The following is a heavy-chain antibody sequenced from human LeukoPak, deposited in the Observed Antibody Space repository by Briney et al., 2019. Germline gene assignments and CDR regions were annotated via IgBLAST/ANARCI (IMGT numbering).Heavy chain of an antibody. CDR1: GFTFSSYW. Sequence: PGGSLRLSCVASGFTFSSYWMSWVRQAPGKGLECVAVISYDGSNKYYADSVKGRFTISRDNSKNTLYLQMNSLRAEDTAVYYCTKSGIAAAGSLVYFDYWGQGTLVTASS. D-gene: IGHD6-13*01. CDR3: TKSGIAAAGSLVYFDY. J-gene: IGHJ4*02. CDR2: ISYDGSNK. V-gene: IGHV3-30*18.